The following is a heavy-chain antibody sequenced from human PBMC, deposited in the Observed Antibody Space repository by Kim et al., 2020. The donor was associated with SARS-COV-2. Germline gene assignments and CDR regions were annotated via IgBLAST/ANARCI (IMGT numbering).Heavy chain of an antibody. Sequence: GSTYYADSVKGRFTISRDNSKNTLYLQMNSLRAEDTAVYYCANGGAARGYWGQGTLVTVSS. CDR2: GST. V-gene: IGHV3-23*01. D-gene: IGHD2-15*01. J-gene: IGHJ4*02. CDR3: ANGGAARGY.